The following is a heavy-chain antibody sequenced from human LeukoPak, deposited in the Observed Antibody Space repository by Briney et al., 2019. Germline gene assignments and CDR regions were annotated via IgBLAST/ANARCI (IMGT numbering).Heavy chain of an antibody. V-gene: IGHV3-73*01. D-gene: IGHD3-10*01. CDR3: NTGSGVPDDAFDI. CDR2: IRSKTNNYAT. CDR1: GFIFSGST. J-gene: IGHJ3*02. Sequence: GGSLRLSCAASGFIFSGSTMHWVRQASGKGLEWVGRIRSKTNNYATAYGASVRGRFTISRDDSENTAYLQMNSLNTDDTALYYCNTGSGVPDDAFDIWGQGTMITVSS.